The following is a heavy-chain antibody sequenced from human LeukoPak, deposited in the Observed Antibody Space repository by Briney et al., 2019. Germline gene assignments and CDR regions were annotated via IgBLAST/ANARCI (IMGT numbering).Heavy chain of an antibody. CDR2: INHSGST. D-gene: IGHD4-17*01. CDR3: ARVAGDDYGDHNDY. CDR1: GGSISSYY. Sequence: SETLSLTCTVSGGSISSYYWSWIRQPPGKGLEWIGEINHSGSTNHNPSLKSRVTISVDTSKNQFSLKLSSVTAADTAVYYCARVAGDDYGDHNDYWGQGTLVTVSS. J-gene: IGHJ4*02. V-gene: IGHV4-34*01.